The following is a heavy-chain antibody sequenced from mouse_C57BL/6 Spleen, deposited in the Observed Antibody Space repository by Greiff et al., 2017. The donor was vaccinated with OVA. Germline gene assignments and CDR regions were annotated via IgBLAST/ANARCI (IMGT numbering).Heavy chain of an antibody. CDR3: TGDLDCGAAWFAY. Sequence: EVMLVESGEGLVKPGGSLKLSCAASGFTFSSYAMSWVRQTPEKRLEWVAYISSGGDYTYYADTVKGRFTISRDNARNTLCLQMSSLKSEDTAMYYCTGDLDCGAAWFAYGGQGTLVTVSA. CDR2: ISSGGDYT. J-gene: IGHJ3*01. V-gene: IGHV5-9-1*02. CDR1: GFTFSSYA.